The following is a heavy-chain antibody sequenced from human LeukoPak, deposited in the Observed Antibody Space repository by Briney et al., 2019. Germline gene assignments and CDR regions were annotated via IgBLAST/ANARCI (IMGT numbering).Heavy chain of an antibody. V-gene: IGHV1-8*01. CDR2: MNPDSTNT. CDR3: AGVLRFLEWSQNWFDP. D-gene: IGHD3-3*01. J-gene: IGHJ5*02. CDR1: GYTSASYD. Sequence: ASVKVSCKASGYTSASYDINWVRQAPGQGLEWMGWMNPDSTNTGCAQKLQGRVTMTRDTSMSTAYMELSSLTSEDTAVYYCAGVLRFLEWSQNWFDPWGQGTLVTVSS.